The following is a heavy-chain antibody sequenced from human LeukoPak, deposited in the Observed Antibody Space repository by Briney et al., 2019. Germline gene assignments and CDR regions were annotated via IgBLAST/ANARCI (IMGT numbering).Heavy chain of an antibody. D-gene: IGHD5-18*01. Sequence: GGSLRLSCAASGFTVSSNYMSWVRQAPGKGLEWVSVIYSGGSTYYADSVKGRFTISRDNSKNTLYLQMNSLRAEDTAVYYCARANDWLPYFDYWGQGTLVTVSS. V-gene: IGHV3-53*01. CDR3: ARANDWLPYFDY. CDR2: IYSGGST. CDR1: GFTVSSNY. J-gene: IGHJ4*02.